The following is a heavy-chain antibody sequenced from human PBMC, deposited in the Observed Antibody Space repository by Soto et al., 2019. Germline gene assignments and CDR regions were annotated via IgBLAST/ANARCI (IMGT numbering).Heavy chain of an antibody. CDR3: ARLGEVAALYYYGMDV. Sequence: PGESLKISCKGSGYSFTIYWIGWVRQMPGKGLEWMGIIYPGDSDTRYSPSFQGQVTISADKSISTAYLQWSSLKASDTAMYYCARLGEVAALYYYGMDVWGQGTTVTVSS. CDR1: GYSFTIYW. J-gene: IGHJ6*02. CDR2: IYPGDSDT. V-gene: IGHV5-51*01. D-gene: IGHD6-6*01.